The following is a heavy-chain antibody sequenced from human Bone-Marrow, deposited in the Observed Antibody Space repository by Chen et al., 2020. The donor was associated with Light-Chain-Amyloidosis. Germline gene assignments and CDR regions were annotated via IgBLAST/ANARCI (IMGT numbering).Heavy chain of an antibody. CDR3: ARGRWLGGMDV. J-gene: IGHJ6*02. CDR1: GFTFSSYG. CDR2: ISYDANRD. V-gene: IGHV3-30*03. D-gene: IGHD3-22*01. Sequence: QVQLVESGGGVVQPGRSLRLSCVASGFTFSSYGIFWVRQAPGKGLEWVALISYDANRDFYADSVKGRFTVSRDNPNNSLYLEMNSLRSEDTAVYYCARGRWLGGMDVWGQGTTVTVSS.